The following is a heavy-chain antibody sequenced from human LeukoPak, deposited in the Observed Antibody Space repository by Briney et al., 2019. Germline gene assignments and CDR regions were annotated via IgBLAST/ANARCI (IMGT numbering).Heavy chain of an antibody. Sequence: LTGGSLRLSCAASGFTFSTYGMHWVRQAPGKGLEWVAVISYDGYNKYYADSVKGRFTVSRDNSENTLYLQMNSLRVEDTAVYYCGKVIHESGSYFHRPSFDYWGQGTLVTVSS. D-gene: IGHD3-10*01. V-gene: IGHV3-30*18. CDR1: GFTFSTYG. CDR3: GKVIHESGSYFHRPSFDY. CDR2: ISYDGYNK. J-gene: IGHJ4*02.